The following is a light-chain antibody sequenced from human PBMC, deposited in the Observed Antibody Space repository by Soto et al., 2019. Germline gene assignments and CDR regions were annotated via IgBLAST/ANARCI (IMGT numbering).Light chain of an antibody. CDR1: QSISRR. Sequence: TITCRASQSISRRLEWYQQKQGKAPRLLMYDVSTLESGVPSRFRGSGSGTEFTLTISSLQPDDVEPYYCQQYSSSSWTFGQGTKVDIK. CDR3: QQYSSSSWT. J-gene: IGKJ1*01. V-gene: IGKV1-5*01. CDR2: DVS.